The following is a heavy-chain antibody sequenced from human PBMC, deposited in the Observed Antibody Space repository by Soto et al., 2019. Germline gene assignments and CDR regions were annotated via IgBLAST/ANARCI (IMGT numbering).Heavy chain of an antibody. V-gene: IGHV1-8*01. J-gene: IGHJ6*02. CDR1: GYTFTSYA. CDR3: ARGGAHRYGMDV. CDR2: MNPNSGNT. D-gene: IGHD3-10*01. Sequence: ASVKVSCNASGYTFTSYAINWVRQATGQGLEWMGWMNPNSGNTGYAQKFQGRVTMTRNTSISTAYMELSSLRSEDTAVYYCARGGAHRYGMDVWGQGTTVTVSS.